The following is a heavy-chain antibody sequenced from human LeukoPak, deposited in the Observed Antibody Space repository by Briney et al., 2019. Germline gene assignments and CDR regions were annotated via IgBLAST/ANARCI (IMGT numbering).Heavy chain of an antibody. CDR3: AKGPLGSSGYHPYYFDY. V-gene: IGHV3-23*01. CDR2: ISGSGGST. Sequence: GGSLRLSCAASGFTFSSYAMSWVRQAPGKGLEWVSAISGSGGSTYYADSVKGRFTISRDNSKNTLYLQMNSLRAEDTGVYYCAKGPLGSSGYHPYYFDYWGQGTLVTVSS. D-gene: IGHD3-22*01. J-gene: IGHJ4*02. CDR1: GFTFSSYA.